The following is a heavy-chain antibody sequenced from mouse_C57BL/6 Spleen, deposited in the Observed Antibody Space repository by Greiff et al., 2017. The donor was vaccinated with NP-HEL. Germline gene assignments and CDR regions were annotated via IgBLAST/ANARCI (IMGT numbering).Heavy chain of an antibody. D-gene: IGHD2-4*01. CDR3: ARDHSYYDYDLYYFDY. J-gene: IGHJ2*01. V-gene: IGHV5-4*01. CDR1: GFTFSSYA. CDR2: ISDGGSYT. Sequence: EVQLVESGGGLVKPGGSLKLSCAASGFTFSSYAMSWVRQTPEKRLEWVATISDGGSYTYYPDNVKGRFTISRDNAKNNLYLQMSHLKSEDTAMYYCARDHSYYDYDLYYFDYWGQGTTLTVSS.